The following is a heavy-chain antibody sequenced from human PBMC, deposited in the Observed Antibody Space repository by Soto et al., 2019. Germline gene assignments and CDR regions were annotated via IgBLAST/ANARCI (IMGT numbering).Heavy chain of an antibody. J-gene: IGHJ5*02. CDR3: ARDRGLELLNWFDP. CDR1: GFTFSSDS. CDR2: ISSSSSTI. D-gene: IGHD1-7*01. V-gene: IGHV3-48*01. Sequence: PGGSLRLACAASGFTFSSDSMNWVRQAPGKGLEWVSYISSSSSTIYYADSVKGRFTISRDNAKNSLYLQMNSLRAEDTAVYYCARDRGLELLNWFDPWGQGTLVTVSS.